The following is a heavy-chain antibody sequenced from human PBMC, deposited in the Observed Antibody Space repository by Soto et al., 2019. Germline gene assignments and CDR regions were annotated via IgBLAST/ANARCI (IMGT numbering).Heavy chain of an antibody. V-gene: IGHV3-30-3*01. CDR1: GFTFSSYA. CDR2: ISYDGSNK. Sequence: QVQLVESGGGGVQPGRSLRLSCAASGFTFSSYAMHWVRQAPGKGLECAAVISYDGSNKYYADSVKGRFTISRDNSKNTLYLQMSSLRAEDTAVYYCARGVPLAHGGNSPWLDYWGQGTLVTVSS. D-gene: IGHD2-21*02. J-gene: IGHJ4*02. CDR3: ARGVPLAHGGNSPWLDY.